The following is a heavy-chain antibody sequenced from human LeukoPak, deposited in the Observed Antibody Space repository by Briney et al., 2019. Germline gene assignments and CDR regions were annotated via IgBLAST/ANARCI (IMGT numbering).Heavy chain of an antibody. CDR3: ARDYSGWSLDP. CDR2: ISSSGSTI. D-gene: IGHD5-12*01. CDR1: GFIFNNYA. J-gene: IGHJ5*02. Sequence: GGSLRLSCAASGFIFNNYAMSWVRQAPGKGLEWVSYISSSGSTIYYADSVKGRFTISRDNAKNSLYLQMNSLRAEDTAVYYCARDYSGWSLDPWGQGTLVTVSS. V-gene: IGHV3-48*03.